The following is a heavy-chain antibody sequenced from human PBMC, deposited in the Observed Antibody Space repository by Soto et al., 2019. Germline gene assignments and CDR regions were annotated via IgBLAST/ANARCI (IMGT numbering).Heavy chain of an antibody. J-gene: IGHJ3*01. Sequence: ASVKVSCKASGYTFTSYYMHWVRQAPGQGLEWMGMISASSGSTSYAQKLQGRVTMTTDTSTSTAYMELRSLRSDDTAVYYCARDGRFLEWLLLLAVWGQGTMVTVSS. V-gene: IGHV1-46*01. CDR2: ISASSGST. CDR3: ARDGRFLEWLLLLAV. D-gene: IGHD3-3*01. CDR1: GYTFTSYY.